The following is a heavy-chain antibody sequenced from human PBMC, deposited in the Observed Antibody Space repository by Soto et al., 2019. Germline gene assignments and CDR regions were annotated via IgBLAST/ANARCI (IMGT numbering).Heavy chain of an antibody. CDR2: TYYRSKWSN. J-gene: IGHJ3*02. Sequence: PSQTHSLTCAISEDRYSSKTIAWNWVRQSPSRGLEWLGRTYYRSKWSNDYAISVKGRISINPDTSKNQFSLQLSSMTPDDTAVYYCARTTPHAFDIWGPGTMVTVSS. CDR3: ARTTPHAFDI. D-gene: IGHD2-15*01. V-gene: IGHV6-1*01. CDR1: EDRYSSKTIA.